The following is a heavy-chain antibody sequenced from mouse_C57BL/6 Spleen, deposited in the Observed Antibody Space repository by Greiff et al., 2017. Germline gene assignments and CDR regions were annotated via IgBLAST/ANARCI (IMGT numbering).Heavy chain of an antibody. Sequence: EVQLVESGAELVRPGASVKLSCTASGFNIKDYYMHWVKQRPEQGLAWIGRIDPEDGDTEYAPKFQGKATMTADTSSNTAYLQLSSLTSEDTAVYYCTTTTVVATKWYFDVWGTGTSVTVSS. J-gene: IGHJ1*03. D-gene: IGHD1-1*01. CDR1: GFNIKDYY. CDR3: TTTTVVATKWYFDV. V-gene: IGHV14-1*01. CDR2: IDPEDGDT.